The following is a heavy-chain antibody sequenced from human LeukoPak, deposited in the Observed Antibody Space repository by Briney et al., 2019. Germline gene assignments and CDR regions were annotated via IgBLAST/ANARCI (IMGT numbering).Heavy chain of an antibody. V-gene: IGHV4-34*01. CDR1: GGSLSGYY. Sequence: PSETLSLTCGVNGGSLSGYYWSWIRQTPSNELEWIGEINRSGSTNYNPSLKSRVTISVDTSKNQFYLTLNSLTAADTAVYYCTRRRWSSSSVIGYWGRGTRVTVSS. D-gene: IGHD6-6*01. CDR2: INRSGST. J-gene: IGHJ4*02. CDR3: TRRRWSSSSVIGY.